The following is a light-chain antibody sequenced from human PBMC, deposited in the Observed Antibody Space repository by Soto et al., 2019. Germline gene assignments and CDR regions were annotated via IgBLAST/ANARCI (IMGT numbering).Light chain of an antibody. J-gene: IGKJ3*01. CDR1: QTLSRN. Sequence: DVQMTQSPSSLSAFVGDRVTITCRANQTLSRNLNWYQQKPGKAPSLLIFATSYLNDGVPSRFAGSGSGTDFTLPISSLQPDDFATYYCQQSYSSPFTFGPGTTVDAK. V-gene: IGKV1-39*01. CDR2: ATS. CDR3: QQSYSSPFT.